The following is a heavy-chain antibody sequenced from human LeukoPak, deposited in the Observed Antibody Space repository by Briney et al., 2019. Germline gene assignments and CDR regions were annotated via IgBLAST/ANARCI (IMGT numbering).Heavy chain of an antibody. D-gene: IGHD5-12*01. CDR3: ARVNIGWFDP. CDR2: IYYSGST. Sequence: PSETLSLTCTVSGGSISSGGYYWSWIRQPPGKGLEWIGYIYYSGSTNYNPSLKSRVTISVDTSKSQFSLKLSSVTAADTAVYYCARVNIGWFDPWGQGTLVTVSS. J-gene: IGHJ5*02. CDR1: GGSISSGGYY. V-gene: IGHV4-61*08.